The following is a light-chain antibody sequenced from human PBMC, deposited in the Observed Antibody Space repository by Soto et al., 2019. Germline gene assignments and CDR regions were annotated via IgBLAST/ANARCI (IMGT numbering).Light chain of an antibody. CDR1: NIGAAYD. CDR3: CSYAGSYL. J-gene: IGLJ2*01. V-gene: IGLV1-40*01. CDR2: GNS. Sequence: QSVLAQPPSVSGAPGQRVTISCSNIGAAYDVHWYQQLPGTAPKLLIFGNSRRPSGVPDRFSGAKSGTSASLAITGLQAEDEAEYFCCSYAGSYLFGGGTKL.